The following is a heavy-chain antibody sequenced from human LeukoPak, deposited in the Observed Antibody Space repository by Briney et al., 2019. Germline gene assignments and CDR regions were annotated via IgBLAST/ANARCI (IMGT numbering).Heavy chain of an antibody. CDR3: ARRGDYYDSSGTVDY. CDR2: INHSGST. Sequence: GSLRLSCAASGFTFSSYEMNWVRQAPGKGLEWVGEINHSGSTNYNPSLKSRVTISVDTPKNQFSLKLSSVTAADTAVYYCARRGDYYDSSGTVDYWGQGTLVTVSS. J-gene: IGHJ4*02. CDR1: GFTFSSYE. D-gene: IGHD3-22*01. V-gene: IGHV4-34*01.